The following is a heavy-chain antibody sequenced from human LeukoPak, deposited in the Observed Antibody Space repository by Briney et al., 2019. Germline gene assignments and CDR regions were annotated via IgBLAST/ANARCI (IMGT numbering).Heavy chain of an antibody. D-gene: IGHD1-26*01. CDR1: GFTVSSNY. J-gene: IGHJ4*02. Sequence: PGGSLRLSCAASGFTVSSNYMSWVRQAPGKGLEWVSVIYSGGSTYYADSVKGRFTISRDNSKNTLYLQMNSLRAEDTAVYYCARVTEVGATDYWGQGTLVTVSS. CDR3: ARVTEVGATDY. V-gene: IGHV3-53*01. CDR2: IYSGGST.